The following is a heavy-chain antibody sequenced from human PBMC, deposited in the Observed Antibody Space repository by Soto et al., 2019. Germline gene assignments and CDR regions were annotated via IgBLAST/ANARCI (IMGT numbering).Heavy chain of an antibody. J-gene: IGHJ6*02. CDR3: ARVGRIVLVPAARYYYYGMDV. D-gene: IGHD2-2*01. CDR2: IWYDGSNK. V-gene: IGHV3-33*01. CDR1: GFTFSSYG. Sequence: QVQLVESGGGVVQPGRSLRLSCAASGFTFSSYGMHWVRQAPGKGLEWVAVIWYDGSNKYYADSVKGRFTISRDNSKNTLYLQMNSLRAEDTAVYYCARVGRIVLVPAARYYYYGMDVWGQGTTVTVSS.